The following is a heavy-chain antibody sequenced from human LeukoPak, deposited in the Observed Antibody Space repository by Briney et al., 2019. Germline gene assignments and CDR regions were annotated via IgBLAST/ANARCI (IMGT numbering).Heavy chain of an antibody. Sequence: SETLSLTCTVSGGSISSYYWSWIRQPPGKGLEWIGYIYYSGSTNYNPSLKSRVTISVDTSKNQFSLKLSSVTAADTAVYYCARDEWFGERMVGGLWFDPWGQGTLVTVSS. D-gene: IGHD3-10*01. V-gene: IGHV4-4*08. J-gene: IGHJ5*02. CDR2: IYYSGST. CDR1: GGSISSYY. CDR3: ARDEWFGERMVGGLWFDP.